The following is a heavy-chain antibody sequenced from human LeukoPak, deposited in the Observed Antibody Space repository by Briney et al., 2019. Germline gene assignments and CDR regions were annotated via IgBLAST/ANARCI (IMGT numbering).Heavy chain of an antibody. CDR2: INPNSGGT. CDR1: GYTFTGYY. V-gene: IGHV1-2*02. Sequence: ASVKVSCKASGYTFTGYYMHWVRQAPGQGLEWMGWINPNSGGTNYAQKFQGRVTMTRDTSISTAYMELSRLRSDDTAVYYCARDLDLRVYNWFDPWGQGTLVTVSS. D-gene: IGHD3-3*01. J-gene: IGHJ5*02. CDR3: ARDLDLRVYNWFDP.